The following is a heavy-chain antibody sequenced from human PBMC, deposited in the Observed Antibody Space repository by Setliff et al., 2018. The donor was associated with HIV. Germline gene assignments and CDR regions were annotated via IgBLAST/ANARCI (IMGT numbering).Heavy chain of an antibody. J-gene: IGHJ5*02. Sequence: PSETLSLTCIVSGGSINSYYWSWIRQPAGKGLEWIGRIYTDENTNYNPSLKSRVTMSVDTSKNQFSLILTSATAADTAMYYCARGEGIVGAWKTWLDPWGQGTLVTVSS. CDR2: IYTDENT. CDR1: GGSINSYY. D-gene: IGHD1-26*01. CDR3: ARGEGIVGAWKTWLDP. V-gene: IGHV4-4*07.